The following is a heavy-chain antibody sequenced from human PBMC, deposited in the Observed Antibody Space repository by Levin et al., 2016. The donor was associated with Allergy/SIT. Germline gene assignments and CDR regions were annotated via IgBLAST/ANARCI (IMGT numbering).Heavy chain of an antibody. J-gene: IGHJ4*02. CDR2: ISYDGSNK. D-gene: IGHD2-2*01. V-gene: IGHV3-30*18. CDR1: GFTFSSYG. CDR3: AKGDIVVVPAAMVDY. Sequence: GESLKISCAASGFTFSSYGMHWVRQAPGKGLEWVAVISYDGSNKYYADSVKGRFTISRDNSKNTLYLQMNSLRAEDTAVYYCAKGDIVVVPAAMVDYWGQGTLVTVSS.